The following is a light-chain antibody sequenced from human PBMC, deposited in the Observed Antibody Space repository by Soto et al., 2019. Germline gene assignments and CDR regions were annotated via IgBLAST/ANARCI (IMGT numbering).Light chain of an antibody. CDR1: QSVSNNY. CDR2: GSS. J-gene: IGKJ2*01. V-gene: IGKV3-20*01. Sequence: EVVLTQSPGTLSLSPGERATLSCRASQSVSNNYLAWYQQKPGQSPKFLIFGSSDRATGIPDRFSGSGSGTDFTLTISSLEPEDFAVSYCQQYGSSPPYTFGQGTKLEIK. CDR3: QQYGSSPPYT.